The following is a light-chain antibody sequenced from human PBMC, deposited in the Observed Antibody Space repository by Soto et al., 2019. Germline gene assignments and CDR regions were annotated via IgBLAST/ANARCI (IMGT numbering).Light chain of an antibody. Sequence: EIVLTQSPATLSLSPGERATLSCRASQSISNSLAWYQQKPGQAPRLLMYDATNRATGIPARFSGSGSGTDFTLTISSLEPEDFAVYYCQQRSNWLFGQGTRLEIK. CDR1: QSISNS. J-gene: IGKJ5*01. V-gene: IGKV3-11*01. CDR2: DAT. CDR3: QQRSNWL.